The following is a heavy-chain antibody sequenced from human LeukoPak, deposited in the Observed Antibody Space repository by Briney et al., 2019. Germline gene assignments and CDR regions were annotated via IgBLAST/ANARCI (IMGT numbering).Heavy chain of an antibody. CDR3: ARHVEIAVAGPIEY. V-gene: IGHV4-39*01. Sequence: KPSETLSLSCTVSGASISNSRDYWGWIRQPPGKELEWIGSIFFSGSTYYNPSLKSRAAISVDSSKNQFSLKLSSVTAADTAFYYCARHVEIAVAGPIEYWGQGTLVPVSS. CDR1: GASISNSRDY. J-gene: IGHJ4*02. CDR2: IFFSGST. D-gene: IGHD6-19*01.